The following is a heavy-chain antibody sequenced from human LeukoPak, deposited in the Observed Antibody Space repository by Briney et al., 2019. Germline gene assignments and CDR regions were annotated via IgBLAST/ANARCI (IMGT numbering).Heavy chain of an antibody. J-gene: IGHJ6*03. Sequence: ASVKVSCKASGYTFTSYGISWVRQAPGQGLEWMGWISAYNGNTNYAQKLQGRVTMTTDTSTSTAYVELRSLRSDDTAVYYCAVYYDRGGYYYMDVWGKGTTVTVSS. D-gene: IGHD3-3*01. CDR1: GYTFTSYG. CDR3: AVYYDRGGYYYMDV. V-gene: IGHV1-18*01. CDR2: ISAYNGNT.